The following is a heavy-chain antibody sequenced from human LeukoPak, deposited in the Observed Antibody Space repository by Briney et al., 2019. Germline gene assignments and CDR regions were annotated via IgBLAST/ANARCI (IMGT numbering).Heavy chain of an antibody. Sequence: SETLSLTCTVSGGSISSGGYYWSWIRHPPGKGLEWIGYIYYSGSTYYNPSLKSRVTISVDTSKNQFSLKLSSVTAADTAVYYCARADYYDSSGYPGAFDIWGQGTMVTVSS. CDR1: GGSISSGGYY. CDR2: IYYSGST. D-gene: IGHD3-22*01. V-gene: IGHV4-31*03. CDR3: ARADYYDSSGYPGAFDI. J-gene: IGHJ3*02.